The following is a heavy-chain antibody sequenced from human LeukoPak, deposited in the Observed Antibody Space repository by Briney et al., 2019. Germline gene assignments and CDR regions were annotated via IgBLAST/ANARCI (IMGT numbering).Heavy chain of an antibody. CDR1: GYSFTSYW. V-gene: IGHV5-10-1*01. D-gene: IGHD5-24*01. CDR3: ATRCRDGFDCPFVY. CDR2: IDPSDFYT. Sequence: PGESLKISCKGSGYSFTSYWITGVRQMPGKGLEWMGMIDPSDFYTNYSPSFQGHVTISADKSISTAYLQWSSLKDADTAMYYCATRCRDGFDCPFVYWGQGTLVTVSS. J-gene: IGHJ4*02.